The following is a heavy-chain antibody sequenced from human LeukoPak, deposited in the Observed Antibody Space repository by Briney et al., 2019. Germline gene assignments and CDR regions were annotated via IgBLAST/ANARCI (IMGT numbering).Heavy chain of an antibody. D-gene: IGHD6-13*01. Sequence: GGSLRLSCAASGFTFSNAWMSWVRQAPGKGLEWVGRIKSKTDGGTTDYAAPVKGRFTISRDDSKNTLYLQMNSLKTEDTAVYYCTTDFARVAAAGNDAFDIWGQGTMVTVSS. V-gene: IGHV3-15*01. CDR3: TTDFARVAAAGNDAFDI. J-gene: IGHJ3*02. CDR1: GFTFSNAW. CDR2: IKSKTDGGTT.